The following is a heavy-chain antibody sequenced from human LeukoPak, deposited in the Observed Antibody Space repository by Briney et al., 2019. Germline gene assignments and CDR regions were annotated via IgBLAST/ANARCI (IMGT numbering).Heavy chain of an antibody. CDR2: IYTSGST. Sequence: SETLSLTCTVSGGSISSGSYYWSWIRQPAGKGLEWIGRIYTSGSTNYNPSLKSRVTISVDTSKNQFSLKLSSVTAADTAVYYCVGSYYYGSGSLRPIDYWGQGTLVTVSS. V-gene: IGHV4-61*02. J-gene: IGHJ4*02. D-gene: IGHD3-10*01. CDR1: GGSISSGSYY. CDR3: VGSYYYGSGSLRPIDY.